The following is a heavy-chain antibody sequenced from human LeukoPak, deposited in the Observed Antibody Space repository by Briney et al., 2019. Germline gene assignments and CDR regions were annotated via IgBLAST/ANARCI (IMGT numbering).Heavy chain of an antibody. J-gene: IGHJ5*02. CDR1: GFTFSSYE. V-gene: IGHV3-23*01. CDR2: ISYTGATT. Sequence: GGSLRLSCAASGFTFSSYEMNWVRQAPGKGLEWVSVISYTGATTYYADSVKGRFTISRDNSKNTLYLQMNSLRAEDTAVYYCAKGAYRITTRSPQGWFDPWGQGTLVTVSS. CDR3: AKGAYRITTRSPQGWFDP. D-gene: IGHD6-6*01.